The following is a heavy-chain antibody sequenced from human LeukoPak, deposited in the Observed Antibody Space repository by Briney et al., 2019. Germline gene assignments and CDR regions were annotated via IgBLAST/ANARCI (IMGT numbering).Heavy chain of an antibody. Sequence: GGSQRLSCAASGFTVSSNYINWVRQAPGKGLEWVSIIYRGDKTNYADSVKGRFTISRDNSKNTLYLQMNSLRTEDTAVYYCARVPSIYYYYYMDVWGKGTTVTVSS. CDR2: IYRGDKT. CDR1: GFTVSSNY. D-gene: IGHD3-10*01. CDR3: ARVPSIYYYYYMDV. J-gene: IGHJ6*03. V-gene: IGHV3-66*02.